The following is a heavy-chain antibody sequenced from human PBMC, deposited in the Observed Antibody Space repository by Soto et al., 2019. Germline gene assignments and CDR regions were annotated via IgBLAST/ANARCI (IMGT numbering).Heavy chain of an antibody. CDR3: AIYSSGWYPLDY. CDR2: ISYDGSNK. CDR1: GFTFSSYG. Sequence: QVQLVESGGCVVQPGRSLRLSCAASGFTFSSYGMHWVRQAPGKGLEWVAVISYDGSNKYYADSVKGRFTISRDNSKNTLYLQMNSLRAEDTAVYYCAIYSSGWYPLDYWGQGTLVTVSS. J-gene: IGHJ4*02. V-gene: IGHV3-30*03. D-gene: IGHD6-19*01.